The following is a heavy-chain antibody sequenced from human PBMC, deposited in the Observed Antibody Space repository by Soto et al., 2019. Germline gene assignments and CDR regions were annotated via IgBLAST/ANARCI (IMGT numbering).Heavy chain of an antibody. V-gene: IGHV3-33*01. CDR2: IWYDGSNK. J-gene: IGHJ4*02. Sequence: GGSLRLSCAASGFTFSSYGMHWVRQAPGKGLEWVAVIWYDGSNKYYADSVKGRFTISRDNSKNTLYLQMNSLRAEDTAVYYCARDWGVQLSEYYFDYWGQGTLVTVSS. CDR1: GFTFSSYG. D-gene: IGHD5-18*01. CDR3: ARDWGVQLSEYYFDY.